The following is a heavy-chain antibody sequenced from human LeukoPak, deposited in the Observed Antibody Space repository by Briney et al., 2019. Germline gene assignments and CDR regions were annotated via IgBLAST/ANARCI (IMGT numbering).Heavy chain of an antibody. CDR2: IHYSGST. Sequence: PSETLSLTCIVSGGSTSSYYWSWIRQPPGQGLEWIGYIHYSGSTNYNPSLKSRVTISLDTSKNQFSPKLSSVTAADTAVYYCARLFWSDSRSFDYWGQGTLVTVSS. D-gene: IGHD3-3*01. J-gene: IGHJ4*02. V-gene: IGHV4-59*01. CDR1: GGSTSSYY. CDR3: ARLFWSDSRSFDY.